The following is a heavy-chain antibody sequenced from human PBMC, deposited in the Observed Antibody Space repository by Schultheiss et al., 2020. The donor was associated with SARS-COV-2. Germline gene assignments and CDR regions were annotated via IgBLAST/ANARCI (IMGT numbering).Heavy chain of an antibody. V-gene: IGHV4-39*07. CDR3: ARYSVNWNRHGYYFDY. Sequence: SETLSLTCTVSGGSISSSSYYWGWIRQPPGKGLEWIGSIYYSGSTYYNPSLKSRVTISVDTSKNQFSLKLSSVTAGDTAVYYCARYSVNWNRHGYYFDYWGQGTLVTVSS. J-gene: IGHJ4*02. CDR2: IYYSGST. CDR1: GGSISSSSYY. D-gene: IGHD1-20*01.